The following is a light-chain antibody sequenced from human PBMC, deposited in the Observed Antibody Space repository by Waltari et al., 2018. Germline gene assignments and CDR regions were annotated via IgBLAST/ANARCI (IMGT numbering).Light chain of an antibody. CDR1: SGDVGYYND. CDR3: CSYAGSYTWV. V-gene: IGLV2-11*01. J-gene: IGLJ3*02. CDR2: DVD. Sequence: QSALTQPRSVSGSPGQSVTTSFTGTSGDVGYYNDVSWYQPHPGKAPKLIIYDVDKRPSGVPDRFSGSKSGNTASLTISGLQAEDEADYYCCSYAGSYTWVFGGGTKLTVL.